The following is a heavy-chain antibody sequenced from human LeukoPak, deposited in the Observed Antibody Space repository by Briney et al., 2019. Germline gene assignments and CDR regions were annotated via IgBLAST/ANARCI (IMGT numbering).Heavy chain of an antibody. V-gene: IGHV3-30*02. CDR1: GFTFSNYG. Sequence: PGGSLRLSCAASGFTFSNYGMHWVRQAPGKGLEWVAFIRFDGTNKYYADSVKGRFTISRDNSKNTLYLQMNTLRAEDTAVYYCAKMPSEWLPHFDYWGQGTLVTVSS. D-gene: IGHD3-3*01. J-gene: IGHJ4*02. CDR2: IRFDGTNK. CDR3: AKMPSEWLPHFDY.